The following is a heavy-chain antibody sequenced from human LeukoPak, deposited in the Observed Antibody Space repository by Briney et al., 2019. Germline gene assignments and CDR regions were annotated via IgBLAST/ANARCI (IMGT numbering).Heavy chain of an antibody. V-gene: IGHV1-2*02. Sequence: ASVKVSCKASGYTFTGYYMHWVRQAPGQGLEWMGWINPNSGGTSYAQKFQGRVTMTRDTSISTAYMELSRLRSDDTAVYYCARVYCSSTSCYRFFYMDVWGKGTTVTVSS. CDR2: INPNSGGT. D-gene: IGHD2-2*02. J-gene: IGHJ6*03. CDR3: ARVYCSSTSCYRFFYMDV. CDR1: GYTFTGYY.